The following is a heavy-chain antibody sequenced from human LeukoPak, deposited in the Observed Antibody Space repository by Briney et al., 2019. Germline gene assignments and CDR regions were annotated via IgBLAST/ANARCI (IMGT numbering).Heavy chain of an antibody. D-gene: IGHD2-2*02. CDR2: IYHSGST. CDR3: ARLGGYCSSTSCYRNYYYYMDV. V-gene: IGHV4-38-2*01. J-gene: IGHJ6*03. CDR1: GYSISSGYY. Sequence: PSVTLSLTCAVSGYSISSGYYWGWIRQPPGKGLEWIGSIYHSGSTYYNPSLKGRVTISVDTSKNQFSLKLSSVTAADTAVYYCARLGGYCSSTSCYRNYYYYMDVWGKGTTVTVSS.